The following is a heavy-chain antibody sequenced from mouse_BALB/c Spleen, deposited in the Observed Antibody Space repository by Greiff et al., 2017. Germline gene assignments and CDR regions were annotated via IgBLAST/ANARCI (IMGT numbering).Heavy chain of an antibody. J-gene: IGHJ4*01. CDR3: ARELGPYAMDY. D-gene: IGHD4-1*01. CDR1: GFAFSSYD. Sequence: DVMLVESGGGLVKPGGSLKLSCAASGFAFSSYDMSWVRQTPEKRLEWVAYISSGGGSTYYPDTVKGRFTISRDNAKNTLYLQMSSLKSEDTAMYYCARELGPYAMDYWGQGTSVTVSS. V-gene: IGHV5-12-1*01. CDR2: ISSGGGST.